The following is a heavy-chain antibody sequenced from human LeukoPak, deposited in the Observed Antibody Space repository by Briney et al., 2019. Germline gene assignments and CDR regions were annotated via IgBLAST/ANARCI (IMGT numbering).Heavy chain of an antibody. CDR2: ISGSGGST. V-gene: IGHV3-23*01. J-gene: IGHJ4*02. CDR3: AKFKYGGELLGAYYFDY. D-gene: IGHD1-26*01. Sequence: PEGSLRLSCAASGFTFSTYAMSWVRQAPGKGLEWVSAISGSGGSTYYADSVKGRFTISRDNSKNTLYLQMYSLRAEDTAVYYCAKFKYGGELLGAYYFDYWGQGTLVTLSS. CDR1: GFTFSTYA.